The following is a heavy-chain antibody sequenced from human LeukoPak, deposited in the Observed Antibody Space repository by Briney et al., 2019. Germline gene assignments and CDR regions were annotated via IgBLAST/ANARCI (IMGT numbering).Heavy chain of an antibody. V-gene: IGHV1-8*01. D-gene: IGHD3-9*01. CDR2: MNPNSGNT. Sequence: GASEKVSCKASGYTFTRYDINWVRQATGQGLEWMGWMNPNSGNTGYAQKFQGRVTMIRNTSTSTAYMELSSVRSDDPAVYYCARQGDYEILTGTAIVYWGQGTLVTVSS. CDR3: ARQGDYEILTGTAIVY. CDR1: GYTFTRYD. J-gene: IGHJ4*02.